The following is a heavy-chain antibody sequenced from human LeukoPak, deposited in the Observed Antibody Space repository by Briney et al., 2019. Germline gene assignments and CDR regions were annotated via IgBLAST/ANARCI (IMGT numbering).Heavy chain of an antibody. J-gene: IGHJ6*02. CDR1: GLTFSSYW. V-gene: IGHV3-7*01. CDR2: IKQDGSEK. Sequence: PGGSLRLSCAASGLTFSSYWMSWVRQAPGKGLEWVANIKQDGSEKYYVDSVKGRFTISRDNAKNSLYLQMNSLRAEDTAVYYCARAAAAGNFGYYYGMDVWGQGTTVTVSS. D-gene: IGHD6-13*01. CDR3: ARAAAAGNFGYYYGMDV.